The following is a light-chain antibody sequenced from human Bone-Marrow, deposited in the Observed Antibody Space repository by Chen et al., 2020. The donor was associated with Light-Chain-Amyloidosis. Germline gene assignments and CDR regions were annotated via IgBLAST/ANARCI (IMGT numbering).Light chain of an antibody. V-gene: IGLV3-25*03. Sequence: SYHLTHPPSVSVSPGQTARFTCSGDDLPTKYAYWYQQKPGQAPVLVIHRDTERPSGISERFSGSSSGTTATLTISGVQAEDEADYHCQSADSSGTYEVIFGGGTKLTVL. J-gene: IGLJ2*01. CDR1: DLPTKY. CDR2: RDT. CDR3: QSADSSGTYEVI.